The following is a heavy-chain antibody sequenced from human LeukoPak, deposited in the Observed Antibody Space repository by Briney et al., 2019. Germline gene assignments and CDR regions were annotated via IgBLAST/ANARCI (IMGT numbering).Heavy chain of an antibody. D-gene: IGHD2-2*01. CDR3: ARRLGGTSTGFDY. V-gene: IGHV4-59*08. CDR2: IYYNGNT. CDR1: GGSISSYY. Sequence: SETLSLTCTVSGGSISSYYWSWIREPPGEGLEWIGSIYYNGNTDYNPSLKSRVTISVDTSNNQFSLKLSSVTAADTAVYYCARRLGGTSTGFDYWGQGTLVTVSS. J-gene: IGHJ4*02.